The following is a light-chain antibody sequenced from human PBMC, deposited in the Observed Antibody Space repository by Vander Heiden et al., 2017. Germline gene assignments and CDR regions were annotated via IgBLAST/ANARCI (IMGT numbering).Light chain of an antibody. Sequence: SALPPPAPVSGSPGQSITISCTGTSSDIGSYNLVSGYQQHPGKAPKIMIYEVTKRPLGVSNRFSGSKSGNTAALTIAVLQAEDEAYYYCCSYVGSRDGVFGGGTKLTVL. CDR3: CSYVGSRDGV. V-gene: IGLV2-23*02. J-gene: IGLJ2*01. CDR1: SSDIGSYNL. CDR2: EVT.